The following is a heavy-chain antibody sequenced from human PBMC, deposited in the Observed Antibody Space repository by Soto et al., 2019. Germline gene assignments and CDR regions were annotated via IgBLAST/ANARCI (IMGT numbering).Heavy chain of an antibody. Sequence: GGSLRLSCVASGFTFSTYLMHWVRQTPGEGLVWVSHTDSDGTFTTYADSVKGRFTTSRDNSKNTLYLQMNSLRAEDTAVYYCARERGYSYGYRVWWFDPWGQGTLVTVSS. CDR1: GFTFSTYL. CDR3: ARERGYSYGYRVWWFDP. J-gene: IGHJ5*02. V-gene: IGHV3-74*01. D-gene: IGHD5-18*01. CDR2: TDSDGTFT.